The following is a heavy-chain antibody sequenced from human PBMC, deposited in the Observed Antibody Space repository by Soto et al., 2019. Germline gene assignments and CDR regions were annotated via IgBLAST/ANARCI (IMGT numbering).Heavy chain of an antibody. J-gene: IGHJ4*02. Sequence: SGPTLVNPTETLTLTCTVSGFSLNEARLGVSWIRQPPGRALEWLAHIFSNDEKSYSTSLYNRLTISKDTSKSQVVLTMTNMGPVDTATYFCARIQDYSWGSYPYDVWGQGSPVTVSS. V-gene: IGHV2-26*01. CDR1: GFSLNEARLG. CDR3: ARIQDYSWGSYPYDV. CDR2: IFSNDEK. D-gene: IGHD3-16*02.